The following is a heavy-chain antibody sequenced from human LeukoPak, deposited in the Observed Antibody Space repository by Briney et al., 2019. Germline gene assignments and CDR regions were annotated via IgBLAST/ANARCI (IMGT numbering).Heavy chain of an antibody. Sequence: GGSLRLSCAASGFTFSSYSMNWVRQAPGKGLEWVSSISSSSSYIYYADSVKGRFTISRDNAKNSLYLQMNSLRAEDTAVYYCARRYSELRGVPDYWGQGTLVTVSS. CDR3: ARRYSELRGVPDY. V-gene: IGHV3-21*01. CDR2: ISSSSSYI. CDR1: GFTFSSYS. D-gene: IGHD1-7*01. J-gene: IGHJ4*02.